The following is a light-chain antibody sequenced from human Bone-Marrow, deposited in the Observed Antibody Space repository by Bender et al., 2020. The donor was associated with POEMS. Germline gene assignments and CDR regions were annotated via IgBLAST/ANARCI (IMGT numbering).Light chain of an antibody. CDR1: SSDVGGYNY. J-gene: IGLJ1*01. V-gene: IGLV2-8*01. CDR2: EVS. Sequence: QSALTQPPSASGSPGQSVTISCTGTSSDVGGYNYVSWYQQHPGKAPKLMIYEVSKRPSGVPDRFSGSKSGNMASLTVSGLQAEDEADYYCSSYGGSNNSVFGTGTKVTVL. CDR3: SSYGGSNNSV.